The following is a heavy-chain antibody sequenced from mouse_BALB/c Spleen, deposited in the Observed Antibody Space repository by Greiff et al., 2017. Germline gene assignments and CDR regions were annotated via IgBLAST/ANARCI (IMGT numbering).Heavy chain of an antibody. CDR1: GFNIKDTY. CDR2: IDPANGNT. J-gene: IGHJ2*01. CDR3: ARSGYRYDFDY. V-gene: IGHV14-3*02. D-gene: IGHD2-14*01. Sequence: EVKLQESGAELVKPGASVKLSCTASGFNIKDTYMHWVKQRPEQGLEWIGRIDPANGNTKYDPKFQGKATITADTSSNTAYLQLSSLTSEDTAVYYCARSGYRYDFDYWGQGTTLTVSS.